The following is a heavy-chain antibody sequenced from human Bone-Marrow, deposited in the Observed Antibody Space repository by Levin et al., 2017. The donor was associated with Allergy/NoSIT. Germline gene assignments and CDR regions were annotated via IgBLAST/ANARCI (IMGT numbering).Heavy chain of an antibody. D-gene: IGHD4/OR15-4a*01. CDR2: VSSGGRT. V-gene: IGHV3-53*01. CDR3: ARDRGGDYGDNPLHY. J-gene: IGHJ4*02. CDR1: GFTVSWYY. Sequence: GESLKISCAASGFTVSWYYMSWVRQAPGKGLEWVSLVSSGGRTYYADSVKGRFTISRDNSKNTLHLQMNSLRVEDTAAYFCARDRGGDYGDNPLHYWGQGTLFPLSS.